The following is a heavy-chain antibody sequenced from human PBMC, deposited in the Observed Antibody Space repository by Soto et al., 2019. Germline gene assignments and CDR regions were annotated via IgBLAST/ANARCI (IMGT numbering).Heavy chain of an antibody. CDR2: IYYSGST. CDR1: GGSISSYY. D-gene: IGHD6-19*01. J-gene: IGHJ4*02. V-gene: IGHV4-59*01. CDR3: ARDGLDSSGWYGTFDY. Sequence: SETLSVTCTVSGGSISSYYWSWIRQPPGKGLEWIGYIYYSGSTNYNPSLKSRVTISVDTSKNQFSLKLSSVTAADTAVYYCARDGLDSSGWYGTFDYWGQGTLVTVSS.